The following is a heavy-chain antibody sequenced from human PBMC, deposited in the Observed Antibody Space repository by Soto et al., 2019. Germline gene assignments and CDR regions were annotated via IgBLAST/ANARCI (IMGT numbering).Heavy chain of an antibody. Sequence: PSETLSLTCSVYGRSISSYYWRWIRQPGGKGLEWIGRTYTRGSTNYNPSLKSRVTMSVDTSKNQFSLKLCSVTAADTAVYYGARGISDTWNDYWGQGTLVTVSS. V-gene: IGHV4-4*07. CDR2: TYTRGST. J-gene: IGHJ4*02. CDR3: ARGISDTWNDY. CDR1: GRSISSYY. D-gene: IGHD2-15*01.